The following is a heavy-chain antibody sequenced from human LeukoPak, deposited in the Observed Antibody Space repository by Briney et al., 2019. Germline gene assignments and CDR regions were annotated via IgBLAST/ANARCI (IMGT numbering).Heavy chain of an antibody. V-gene: IGHV4-31*03. CDR2: IYYSGST. J-gene: IGHJ4*02. D-gene: IGHD3-22*01. CDR1: GGSISSGGYY. CDR3: ARVPGTGDSSGYYPIDFDY. Sequence: SQTLSLTCTVSGGSISSGGYYWSWIRQHPGKGLEWIGYIYYSGSTYYNPSLKSRVTISVDTSKNQFSLKLSSVTAADTAVYYCARVPGTGDSSGYYPIDFDYWGQGTLVTVPS.